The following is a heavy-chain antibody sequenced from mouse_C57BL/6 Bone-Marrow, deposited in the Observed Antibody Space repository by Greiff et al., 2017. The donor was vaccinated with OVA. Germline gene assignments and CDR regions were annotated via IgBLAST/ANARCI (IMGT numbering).Heavy chain of an antibody. D-gene: IGHD2-3*01. J-gene: IGHJ3*01. V-gene: IGHV1-62-2*01. CDR1: GYTFTEYT. CDR3: ARHAYDGYCFFAY. CDR2: FYPGSGSI. Sequence: VMLVESGAELVKPGASVKLSCKASGYTFTEYTIHWVKQRPGQGLEWIGRFYPGSGSIKYNEKFKDKATLTVDKSSSTIYMELSRLTSEDSAVYFCARHAYDGYCFFAYWGQGTLVTVSA.